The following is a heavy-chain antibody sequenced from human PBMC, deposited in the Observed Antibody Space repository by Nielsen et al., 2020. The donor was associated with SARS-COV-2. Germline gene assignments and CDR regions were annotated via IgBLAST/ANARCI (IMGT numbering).Heavy chain of an antibody. Sequence: SETLSLTCAVSGGSLSGYFWSWIRQSPGKGLEWLGEINNIGTTNYNPSLKRRVTMSVDKSQNQFSLKLNSVTAAATSVLDCARGTFIHVTGWHFFDYWGQGTLVTVSS. J-gene: IGHJ4*02. CDR2: INNIGTT. CDR3: ARGTFIHVTGWHFFDY. CDR1: GGSLSGYF. D-gene: IGHD1-14*01. V-gene: IGHV4-34*01.